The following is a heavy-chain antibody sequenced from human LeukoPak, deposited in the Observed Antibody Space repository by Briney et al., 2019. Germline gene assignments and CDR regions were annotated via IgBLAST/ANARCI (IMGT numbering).Heavy chain of an antibody. CDR2: IYYSGST. CDR1: GGXISSGGYY. Sequence: PSQTLSLTCTVSGGXISSGGYYWSWIRQHPGKGLEWLGYIYYSGSTYYNPSLKSRVTISVDTSKNQFSLKLSSVTAADTAVYYCARDKSASINWFDPWGQGTLVTVSS. J-gene: IGHJ5*02. D-gene: IGHD2/OR15-2a*01. CDR3: ARDKSASINWFDP. V-gene: IGHV4-31*03.